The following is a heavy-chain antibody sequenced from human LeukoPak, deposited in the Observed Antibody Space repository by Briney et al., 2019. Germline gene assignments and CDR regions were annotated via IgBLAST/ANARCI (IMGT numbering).Heavy chain of an antibody. CDR2: SNWDGNNI. J-gene: IGHJ4*02. D-gene: IGHD3-16*02. CDR3: AGQYYDYVWGSYRLDY. V-gene: IGHV3-9*01. Sequence: PGGSLRLSCAASGFTFDDYAMHWLRQVPGKGLEWVSGSNWDGNNIGYADSVKCRFTISRDNAKNSLYLQMNSLRAEDTAVYYCAGQYYDYVWGSYRLDYWGQGTLVTVSS. CDR1: GFTFDDYA.